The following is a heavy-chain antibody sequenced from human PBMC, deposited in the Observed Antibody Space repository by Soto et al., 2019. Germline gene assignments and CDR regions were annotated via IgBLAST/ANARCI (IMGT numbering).Heavy chain of an antibody. V-gene: IGHV3-15*01. CDR1: GFTFSHAW. CDR2: IKSKADGETK. Sequence: EMHVVDSGGGLVKPGGSLRLSCAASGFTFSHAWMSWVRQAPGKGLEWVGRIKSKADGETKDYGAPVRGRFTISRDDAQDSLYLQMNSLRIEDTAVYYCCVVKRLDQYSTSGYWFDPWGPGTLVTVSS. J-gene: IGHJ5*02. CDR3: CVVKRLDQYSTSGYWFDP. D-gene: IGHD2-15*01.